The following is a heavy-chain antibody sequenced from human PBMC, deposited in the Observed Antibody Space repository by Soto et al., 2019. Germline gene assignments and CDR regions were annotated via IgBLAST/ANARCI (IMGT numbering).Heavy chain of an antibody. CDR3: ARGVLRYYHYGMDV. V-gene: IGHV4-59*02. J-gene: IGHJ6*02. Sequence: VQLQESGPGLVKPSDTLSLSCTVSGDSVSSYYWRWIRQLPGRGLEWIGYISISGNTNYNPSLKSRVTISRDTFKKQFSLNLKSVTGADTAVYYCARGVLRYYHYGMDVWGQGTTVTVSS. CDR1: GDSVSSYY. CDR2: ISISGNT.